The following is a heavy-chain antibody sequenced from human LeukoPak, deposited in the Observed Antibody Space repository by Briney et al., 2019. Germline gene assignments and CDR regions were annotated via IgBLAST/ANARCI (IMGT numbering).Heavy chain of an antibody. CDR2: VNQDGSEK. CDR3: ARERDARFDS. D-gene: IGHD2-2*01. CDR1: GFTFSNHW. V-gene: IGHV3-7*01. J-gene: IGHJ4*02. Sequence: GGSLRLSCVASGFTFSNHWMSWVRQAPGKGLEWVANVNQDGSEKYYVESVKGRFTISRDNAKNSLYLQVNSLRAEDTAIYYCARERDARFDSWGQGTLVTVSS.